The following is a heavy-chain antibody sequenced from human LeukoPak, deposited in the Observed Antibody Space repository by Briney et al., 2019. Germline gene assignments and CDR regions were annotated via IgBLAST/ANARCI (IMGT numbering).Heavy chain of an antibody. CDR2: MNPNSGNT. CDR3: ARDLGTSGWYTFDF. Sequence: ASVKVSCKASGYTFTSYDINWVRQATGQGLEWMGWMNPNSGNTGYAQKFQGRVTMTRNTSISTAYMELSSLRSEDTAVYYCARDLGTSGWYTFDFWGQGTLVTVSS. J-gene: IGHJ5*01. V-gene: IGHV1-8*01. CDR1: GYTFTSYD. D-gene: IGHD6-19*01.